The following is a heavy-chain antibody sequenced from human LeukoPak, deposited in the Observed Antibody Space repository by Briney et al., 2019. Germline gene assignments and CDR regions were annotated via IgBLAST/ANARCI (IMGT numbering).Heavy chain of an antibody. CDR3: ARGMQQLVRSPFDY. V-gene: IGHV3-30-3*01. Sequence: GGSLRLSCAASGFTFSSYAMSWVRQAPGEGLEWVAVISYDGSNKYYADSVKGRFTISRDNSKNTLYLQMNSLRAEDTAVYYCARGMQQLVRSPFDYWGQGTLVTVSS. CDR2: ISYDGSNK. J-gene: IGHJ4*02. CDR1: GFTFSSYA. D-gene: IGHD6-13*01.